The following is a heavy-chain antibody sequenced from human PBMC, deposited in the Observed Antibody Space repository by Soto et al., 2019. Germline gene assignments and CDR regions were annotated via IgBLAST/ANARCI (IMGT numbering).Heavy chain of an antibody. CDR2: INPNSGGT. J-gene: IGHJ4*02. CDR3: ARGIRGLLPYGVVVPAATYYFDY. Sequence: ASVKVSCKASGYTFTGYYMHWVRQAPGQGLEWMGWINPNSGGTNDAQKFQGWVTMTRETSISTAYMELSRLRSYDTAVYYCARGIRGLLPYGVVVPAATYYFDYWGQGTLVTVSS. CDR1: GYTFTGYY. V-gene: IGHV1-2*04. D-gene: IGHD2-2*01.